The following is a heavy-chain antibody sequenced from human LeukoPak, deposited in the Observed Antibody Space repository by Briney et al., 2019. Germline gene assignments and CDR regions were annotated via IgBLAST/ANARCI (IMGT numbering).Heavy chain of an antibody. Sequence: SETLSLTCTVSGGSISTYSWNWIRQPPGKGLEWIGYIYYSGSTSYNPSLKSRVTISVDTSKNQFSLNLKSVTAAGTAVYYCARRGYFDYWGQGTLVTVSS. V-gene: IGHV4-59*08. CDR1: GGSISTYS. CDR3: ARRGYFDY. J-gene: IGHJ4*02. CDR2: IYYSGST.